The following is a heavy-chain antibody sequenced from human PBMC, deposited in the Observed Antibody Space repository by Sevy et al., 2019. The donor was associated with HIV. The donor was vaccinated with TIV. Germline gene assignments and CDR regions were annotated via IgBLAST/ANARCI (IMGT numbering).Heavy chain of an antibody. D-gene: IGHD3-22*01. J-gene: IGHJ3*01. Sequence: GGSLSLSCEASGFTFDKYWMSWVRQAPGKGLEWIDNIKHDGSEHFYVDSVKGRFTISRDNAKKSLYLQMSNLKAEDTAVYYCARGDYFDRTGLFTDAFEVWGRGTMVTVSS. CDR2: IKHDGSEH. CDR3: ARGDYFDRTGLFTDAFEV. CDR1: GFTFDKYW. V-gene: IGHV3-7*04.